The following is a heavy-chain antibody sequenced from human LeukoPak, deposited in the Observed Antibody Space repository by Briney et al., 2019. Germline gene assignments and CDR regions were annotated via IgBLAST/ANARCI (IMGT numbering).Heavy chain of an antibody. CDR1: GFTFSSYS. CDR3: AGGQLWFDY. D-gene: IGHD5-18*01. Sequence: GGSLRLSCAASGFTFSSYSMNWVRQAPGKGLEWVSSISSSSSYIYFADSMKGRFTISRDNAKNTLYLQMNSLRAEDTAVYYCAGGQLWFDYWGQGTLVTVSS. CDR2: ISSSSSYI. J-gene: IGHJ4*02. V-gene: IGHV3-21*01.